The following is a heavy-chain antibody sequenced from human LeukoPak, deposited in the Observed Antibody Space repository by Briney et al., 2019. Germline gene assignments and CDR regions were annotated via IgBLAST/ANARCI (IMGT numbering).Heavy chain of an antibody. D-gene: IGHD5-18*01. J-gene: IGHJ6*02. CDR2: FDPEDGET. Sequence: ASVKVSCKVSGYTLTELSMHWVRQAPGKGLEWMGGFDPEDGETIYAQKFQGRVTMTEDTSTDTAYMELSSLRSEDTAVYYCATDRIQLWFGDYYYGMDVWGQRTTVTVSS. CDR1: GYTLTELS. CDR3: ATDRIQLWFGDYYYGMDV. V-gene: IGHV1-24*01.